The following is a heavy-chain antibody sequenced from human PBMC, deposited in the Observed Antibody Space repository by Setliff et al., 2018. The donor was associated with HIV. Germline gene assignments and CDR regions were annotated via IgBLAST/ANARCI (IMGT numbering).Heavy chain of an antibody. CDR2: FYHSGRT. CDR3: ARLEYYYYMDV. J-gene: IGHJ6*03. Sequence: SETLSLTCSGSIRSGSYYWTWIRQPPGKGLEWIGSFYHSGRTYYNPSLKSRVTISVDTSKNQFSLRLSSVTAADTAVYYCARLEYYYYMDVWGNGTTVTVSS. V-gene: IGHV4-39*07. CDR1: GSIRSGSYY.